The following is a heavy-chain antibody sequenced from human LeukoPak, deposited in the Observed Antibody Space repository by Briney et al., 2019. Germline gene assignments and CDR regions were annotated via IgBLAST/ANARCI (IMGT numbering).Heavy chain of an antibody. Sequence: TSETLSLTCTVSGGSISSYYWSWIRQPPGKGLEWIGYIYYSGSTNYNPSLKSRVTISVDTSKNQFSLKLSSVTAADTAVYYCAGVGTAMAHFDYWGQGTLVTVSS. CDR2: IYYSGST. CDR1: GGSISSYY. J-gene: IGHJ4*02. CDR3: AGVGTAMAHFDY. D-gene: IGHD5-18*01. V-gene: IGHV4-59*08.